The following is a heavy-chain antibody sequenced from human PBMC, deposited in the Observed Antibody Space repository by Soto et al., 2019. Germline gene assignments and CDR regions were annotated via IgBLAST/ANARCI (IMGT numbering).Heavy chain of an antibody. CDR3: AKDLLYYDSSLLDY. Sequence: LRLSCAASGFTFSSYGMHWVRQAPGKGLEWVAVISYDGSNKYYADSVKGRFTISRDNSKNTLYLQMNSLRAEDTAVYYCAKDLLYYDSSLLDYWGQGTLVTVSS. CDR2: ISYDGSNK. V-gene: IGHV3-30*18. D-gene: IGHD3-22*01. J-gene: IGHJ4*02. CDR1: GFTFSSYG.